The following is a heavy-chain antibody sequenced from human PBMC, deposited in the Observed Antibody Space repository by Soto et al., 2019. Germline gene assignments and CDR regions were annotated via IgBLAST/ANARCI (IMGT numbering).Heavy chain of an antibody. Sequence: EVQLVESGGGLVQPGGSLRLSCAASGFTFSSYSMNWVRQAPGKGLEWVSYISSSSTTKYYADSVKGRFTISRDNAKNSLDRQVNGLRAEDAAVYCCARDGCRGRNCLSWCDPWGQGTVVTVSS. V-gene: IGHV3-48*01. CDR1: GFTFSSYS. CDR2: ISSSSTTK. CDR3: ARDGCRGRNCLSWCDP. J-gene: IGHJ5*02. D-gene: IGHD1-7*01.